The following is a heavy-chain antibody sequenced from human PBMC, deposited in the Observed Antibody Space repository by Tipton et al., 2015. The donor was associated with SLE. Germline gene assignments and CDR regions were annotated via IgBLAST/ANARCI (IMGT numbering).Heavy chain of an antibody. V-gene: IGHV4-59*12. J-gene: IGHJ4*02. Sequence: TLSLTCTVSGGSISSYYWSWIRQPPGKGLEWIGYIYYSGSTNYNPSLKSRVTISVDTSKNQFSLQLTSVTPEDTAVYYCARGAGIAAADNYFDYWGQGTLVTVSS. CDR3: ARGAGIAAADNYFDY. CDR2: IYYSGST. D-gene: IGHD6-13*01. CDR1: GGSISSYY.